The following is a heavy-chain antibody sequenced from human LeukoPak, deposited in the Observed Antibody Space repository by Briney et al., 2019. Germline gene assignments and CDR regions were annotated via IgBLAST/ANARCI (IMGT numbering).Heavy chain of an antibody. CDR2: INPNSGGT. V-gene: IGHV1-2*02. J-gene: IGHJ6*02. Sequence: ASVKVSCKASGYTFTGYYIHWVRQAPGQGLEWMGWINPNSGGTNYAQKFQGRVAMTRDTSISTAYMELSRLTSDDTAVYYCASVVRGAKPHQNFYYGMDVWGQGTTVTVSS. D-gene: IGHD3-10*01. CDR3: ASVVRGAKPHQNFYYGMDV. CDR1: GYTFTGYY.